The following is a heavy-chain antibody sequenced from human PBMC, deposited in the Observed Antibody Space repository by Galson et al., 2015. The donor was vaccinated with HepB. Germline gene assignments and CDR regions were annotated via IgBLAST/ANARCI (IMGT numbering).Heavy chain of an antibody. V-gene: IGHV3-15*01. D-gene: IGHD1-1*01. CDR2: ITSKKDGETI. Sequence: SLRLSCAASGFTFSTAYTSLFRQAPGKGLEWVGRITSKKDGETIDYAAPVKGRLTISRDDSKNTMFVQMNSLQTDDTAVYYCATDVPNTGGAFHIWGQGTMVTVSS. J-gene: IGHJ3*02. CDR3: ATDVPNTGGAFHI. CDR1: GFTFSTAY.